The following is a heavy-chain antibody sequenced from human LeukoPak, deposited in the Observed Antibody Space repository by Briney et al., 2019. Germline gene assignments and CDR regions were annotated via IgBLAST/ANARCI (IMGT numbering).Heavy chain of an antibody. D-gene: IGHD2-21*02. CDR2: INPNSGGT. Sequence: ASVKVSFKSSGYTFTVYYMHWVRQAPGQGLEWMGWINPNSGGTNYAQKFQGRVTMTRDTAISTAYMELSRLRSDDTAVYYCARASTYCGGDCYPDYWGQGTLVTVSS. V-gene: IGHV1-2*02. CDR3: ARASTYCGGDCYPDY. J-gene: IGHJ4*02. CDR1: GYTFTVYY.